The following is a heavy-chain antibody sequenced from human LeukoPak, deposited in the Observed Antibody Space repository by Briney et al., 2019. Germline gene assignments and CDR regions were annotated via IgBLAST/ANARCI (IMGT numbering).Heavy chain of an antibody. CDR3: ARDNGDYYFDY. D-gene: IGHD4-17*01. V-gene: IGHV3-30-3*01. J-gene: IGHJ4*02. CDR2: ISYDGSNK. CDR1: GFTFSSYA. Sequence: GGSLRLSCAASGFTFSSYAMHWVRQAPGKGLEWVAVISYDGSNKYYADSVKGRFTISRDNSKNTLYLQMNSLRAEDTAVYYCARDNGDYYFDYWGQGTLVTVSS.